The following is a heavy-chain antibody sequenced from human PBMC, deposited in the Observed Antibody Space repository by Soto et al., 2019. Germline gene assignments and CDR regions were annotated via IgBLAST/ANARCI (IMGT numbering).Heavy chain of an antibody. CDR1: GGSISSYY. CDR3: ARFYSRSWYFDY. D-gene: IGHD6-13*01. CDR2: IYYSGST. V-gene: IGHV4-59*01. Sequence: SETLSLTCTVSGGSISSYYWSWIRQPPGKGLEWIGYIYYSGSTNYNPSLKSRVTISVDTSKNQFSLKLSSVTAADTAVYYCARFYSRSWYFDYWGQGTLVTVSS. J-gene: IGHJ4*02.